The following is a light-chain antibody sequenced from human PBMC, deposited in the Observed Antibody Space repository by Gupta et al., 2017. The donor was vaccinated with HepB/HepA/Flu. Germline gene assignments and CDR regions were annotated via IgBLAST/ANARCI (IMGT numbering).Light chain of an antibody. Sequence: DIQQTQSRSSLSAAVRDRVTITRRASEDIMNYLAWYQQKPGKVPRRLIYGAFNLQSGVPARFSGRRSGTDFTLTISSLQSEDVATYYCQRYSKEPWTFGQGTKVEIK. CDR2: GAF. J-gene: IGKJ1*01. V-gene: IGKV1-27*01. CDR1: EDIMNY. CDR3: QRYSKEPWT.